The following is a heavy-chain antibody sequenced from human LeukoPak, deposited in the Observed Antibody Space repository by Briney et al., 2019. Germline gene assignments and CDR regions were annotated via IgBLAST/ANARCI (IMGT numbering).Heavy chain of an antibody. Sequence: PSETLSLTCTVSGGSISSYYWSWIRQPAGKGLEWIGRIYTSGSTNYNPSLKSRVTMSVDTSKNQFSLKLSSVTAADTAVYYCARQGWELLRPYFDYWGQGTLVTVSS. V-gene: IGHV4-4*07. CDR3: ARQGWELLRPYFDY. D-gene: IGHD1-26*01. J-gene: IGHJ4*02. CDR2: IYTSGST. CDR1: GGSISSYY.